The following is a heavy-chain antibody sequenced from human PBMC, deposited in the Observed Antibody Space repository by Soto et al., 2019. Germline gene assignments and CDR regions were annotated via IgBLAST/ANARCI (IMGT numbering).Heavy chain of an antibody. CDR1: GFTFSDYY. CDR3: ARRQSRRDWYFDL. CDR2: ISSSSSYT. V-gene: IGHV3-11*06. Sequence: QVQLVESGGGLVKPGGSLRLSCAASGFTFSDYYMSWIRQAPGKGLEWVSYISSSSSYTNYADSVKGRFTISRDNAKNSLYLQMNSLRAEDTAVYYCARRQSRRDWYFDLWGRGTLVTVSS. J-gene: IGHJ2*01.